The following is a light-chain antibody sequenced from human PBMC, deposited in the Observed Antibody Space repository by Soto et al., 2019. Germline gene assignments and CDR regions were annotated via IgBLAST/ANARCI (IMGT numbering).Light chain of an antibody. Sequence: DIQVTQSPVSLSASVGDRVTITCRTSQGISTYLNWYQQKAGDAPRLLISAASDMQKGVPSRFSGSGSDADFTLTISSLRPEDFATYYCQQAYITPYTFGQGAKLE. CDR3: QQAYITPYT. V-gene: IGKV1-39*01. CDR1: QGISTY. CDR2: AAS. J-gene: IGKJ2*01.